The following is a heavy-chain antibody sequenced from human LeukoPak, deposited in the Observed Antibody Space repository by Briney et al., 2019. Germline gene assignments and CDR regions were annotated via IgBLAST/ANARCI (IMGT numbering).Heavy chain of an antibody. CDR3: ARSLRVSVAGTDTFDI. CDR1: GGSISSGDYY. D-gene: IGHD6-19*01. CDR2: IYYSGST. Sequence: SQTLSLTCTVSGGSISSGDYYWSWIRQPPGKGLEWIGYIYYSGSTYYNPSLKSRVTISVDTSKNQFSLKLSSVTAADTAVYYCARSLRVSVAGTDTFDIWGQGTVVTVSS. V-gene: IGHV4-30-4*01. J-gene: IGHJ3*02.